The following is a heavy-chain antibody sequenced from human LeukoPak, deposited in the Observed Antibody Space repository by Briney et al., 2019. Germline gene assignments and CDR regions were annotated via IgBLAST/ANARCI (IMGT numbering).Heavy chain of an antibody. J-gene: IGHJ3*02. V-gene: IGHV1-69*06. CDR2: IIPIFGTA. CDR3: ARRTTSVAFDI. Sequence: ASVTVSCKASGGSFSSYGISWVRQAPGQGLEWVGRIIPIFGTANYAQKFQDRVNITADKSTSIVYMELSSLRSEDTAVYYCARRTTSVAFDIWGQGTMVTVSS. D-gene: IGHD2-2*01. CDR1: GGSFSSYG.